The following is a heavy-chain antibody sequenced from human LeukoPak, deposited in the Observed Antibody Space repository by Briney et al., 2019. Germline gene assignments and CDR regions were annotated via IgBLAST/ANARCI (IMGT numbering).Heavy chain of an antibody. D-gene: IGHD3-3*01. J-gene: IGHJ3*02. CDR3: ARDPLTIFGVVIGRTDAFDI. V-gene: IGHV4-39*07. CDR1: GDSITSSSYF. CDR2: IYYSGST. Sequence: SETLSLTCTVSGDSITSSSYFWGWIRQPPGKGLEWIGTIYYSGSTDYNPSLKSRVTISVDTSKNQFSLKLSSVTAADTAVYYCARDPLTIFGVVIGRTDAFDIWGQGTMVTVSS.